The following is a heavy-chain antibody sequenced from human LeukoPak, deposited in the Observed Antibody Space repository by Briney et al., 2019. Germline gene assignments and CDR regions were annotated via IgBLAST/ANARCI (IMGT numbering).Heavy chain of an antibody. Sequence: GGSLRLSCAASGITLSSYAMHWVRQAPGKGLEWVSLISSGGTDEYYADSVKGRFTISRDNSKNTLYLQMNSLRAEDTAVYYCARDSQQLGHFDYWGQGTLVTVSS. V-gene: IGHV3-30*07. D-gene: IGHD6-13*01. CDR2: ISSGGTDE. CDR3: ARDSQQLGHFDY. J-gene: IGHJ4*02. CDR1: GITLSSYA.